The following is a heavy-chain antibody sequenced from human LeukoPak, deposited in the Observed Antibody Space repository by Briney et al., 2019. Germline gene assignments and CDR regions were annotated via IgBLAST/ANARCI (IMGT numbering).Heavy chain of an antibody. J-gene: IGHJ5*02. CDR3: ARQAGSSPRRWFDP. D-gene: IGHD6-6*01. V-gene: IGHV4-39*01. CDR2: IYYSGST. Sequence: PSETLSLTCTVSGGSISSSSYYWGWLRQPPGKGLEWIGSIYYSGSTYYNPSLKSRVTISVDTSKNQFSLKLSSVTAADTAVYYCARQAGSSPRRWFDPWGQGTLVTVSS. CDR1: GGSISSSSYY.